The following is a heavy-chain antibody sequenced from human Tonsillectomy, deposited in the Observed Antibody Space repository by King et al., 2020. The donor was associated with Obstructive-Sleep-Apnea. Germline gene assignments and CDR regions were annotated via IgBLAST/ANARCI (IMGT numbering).Heavy chain of an antibody. CDR1: GGSISSGGYY. Sequence: VQLQESGPGLVKPSQTLSLTCTVSGGSISSGGYYWSWIRQHPGKGLEWIGYIYYSGSTYYNPSLKSRVTISVDTSKNQFSLKLSFVTAADTAVYYCARASLAGSYYYYYGMDVWGQGTTVTVSS. D-gene: IGHD6-19*01. V-gene: IGHV4-31*03. CDR3: ARASLAGSYYYYYGMDV. CDR2: IYYSGST. J-gene: IGHJ6*02.